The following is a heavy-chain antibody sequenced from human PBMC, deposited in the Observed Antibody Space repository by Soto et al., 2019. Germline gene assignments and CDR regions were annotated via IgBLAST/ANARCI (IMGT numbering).Heavy chain of an antibody. D-gene: IGHD6-6*01. CDR3: ARDDGRQLGLDC. J-gene: IGHJ4*02. V-gene: IGHV4-4*07. Sequence: QVQLQESSPGLVKPSETLSLTCTVSGGSISSYYWSWIRQPAGRGLEWIGRIYSSGSTNYNPSVKSRVNMSVDTSKNQFSLKLSSVTAADTAVYYCARDDGRQLGLDCWGQGTLVTVSS. CDR1: GGSISSYY. CDR2: IYSSGST.